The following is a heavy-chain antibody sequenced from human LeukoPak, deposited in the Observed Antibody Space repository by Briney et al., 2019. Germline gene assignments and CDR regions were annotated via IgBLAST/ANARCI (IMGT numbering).Heavy chain of an antibody. CDR3: ARDDGSGYGAATDDY. D-gene: IGHD5-12*01. J-gene: IGHJ4*02. CDR1: GGSISSYY. Sequence: PSETLSLTCTVSGGSISSYYCSWLRQPAGKGLEWIGRIYTSGSTNYNPSLKSRVTMSVDTSKNQFSLKLSSVTAADTAVYYCARDDGSGYGAATDDYWGQGTLITVSS. CDR2: IYTSGST. V-gene: IGHV4-4*07.